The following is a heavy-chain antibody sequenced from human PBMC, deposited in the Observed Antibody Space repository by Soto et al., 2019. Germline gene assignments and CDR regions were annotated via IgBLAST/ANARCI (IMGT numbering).Heavy chain of an antibody. D-gene: IGHD4-17*01. CDR1: GFIADDYA. V-gene: IGHV3-9*02. CDR2: ISSNSATI. Sequence: EVQLVESGGGLVQPGRSLRLSCVASGFIADDYAMHWVRQAPGKGLEWVSGISSNSATINYADSVKGRFTISRDNAKNSLFLQMNSLRPEDTAFSYCVKDMTWGGMTTIHYFDSWGQGTLVTVSS. CDR3: VKDMTWGGMTTIHYFDS. J-gene: IGHJ4*02.